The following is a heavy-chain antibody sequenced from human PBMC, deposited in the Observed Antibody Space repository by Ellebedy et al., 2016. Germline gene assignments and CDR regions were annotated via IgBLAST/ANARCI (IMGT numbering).Heavy chain of an antibody. J-gene: IGHJ4*02. Sequence: SVKVSXXASGYTFTSYVISWVRQAPGQGLEWMGRIIPIVDIPNYAQKFQGRVTIIADRSTSTVYMELSSLRSDDTAMYYCARAMVEMATTGFDSWGQGTLVTVSS. CDR3: ARAMVEMATTGFDS. V-gene: IGHV1-69*04. CDR1: GYTFTSYV. D-gene: IGHD5-24*01. CDR2: IIPIVDIP.